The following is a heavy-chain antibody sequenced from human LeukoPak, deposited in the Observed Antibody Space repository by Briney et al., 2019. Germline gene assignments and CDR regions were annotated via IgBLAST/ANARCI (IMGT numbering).Heavy chain of an antibody. D-gene: IGHD6-13*01. J-gene: IGHJ4*02. Sequence: SQTLSLTCAISGDSVSSNSAAWNWIRQSPLRGLEWLGRTFYRSKWYNDYAVSVKSRITIDPDTSKNQFSLQLNSVTPEDTAVYYCARAPAGSSWPANFDYWGQGTLVTVSS. V-gene: IGHV6-1*01. CDR1: GDSVSSNSAA. CDR2: TFYRSKWYN. CDR3: ARAPAGSSWPANFDY.